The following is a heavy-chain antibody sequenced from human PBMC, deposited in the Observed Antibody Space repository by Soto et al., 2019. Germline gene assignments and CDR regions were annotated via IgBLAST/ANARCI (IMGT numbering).Heavy chain of an antibody. CDR2: ISSDSTTI. CDR3: ARAPFDY. J-gene: IGHJ4*02. CDR1: GFTFSLYS. V-gene: IGHV3-48*04. Sequence: GGSLRLSCAASGFTFSLYSINWVRQAPGKGLEWVSYISSDSTTIYYADSVKGRFTISRDNAKESLYLQMNGLRAEDTAVYYCARAPFDYWGQGTLITVSS.